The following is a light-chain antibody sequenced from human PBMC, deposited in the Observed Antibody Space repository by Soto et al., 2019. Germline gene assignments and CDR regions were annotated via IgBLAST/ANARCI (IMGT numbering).Light chain of an antibody. CDR2: DVS. V-gene: IGLV2-11*01. CDR3: CSYAGTYTYV. CDR1: SSDVGGYNY. J-gene: IGLJ1*01. Sequence: QSVLTQPRSVSGSPGQSVTISCTGTSSDVGGYNYVSWYQQHPGKAPKLMIYDVSKRPSGVPDRFSGSKSGNTASLTISGLQTEDEADYYCCSYAGTYTYVFATGNKVTVL.